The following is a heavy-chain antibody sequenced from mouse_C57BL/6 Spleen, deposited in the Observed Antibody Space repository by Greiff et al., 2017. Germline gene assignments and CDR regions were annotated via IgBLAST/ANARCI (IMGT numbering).Heavy chain of an antibody. CDR1: GFNIKDYY. CDR2: IDPEGGET. D-gene: IGHD2-4*01. V-gene: IGHV14-2*01. J-gene: IGHJ2*01. CDR3: ARSTMITTHYFDY. Sequence: VQLQQSGAELVKPGASVKLSCTASGFNIKDYYMNWVKQRTEQGLEWIGRIDPEGGETKYAPKFQGKATITADTSSNTAYLLLRSLTSADTSVYYCARSTMITTHYFDYWGQGTTLTVSS.